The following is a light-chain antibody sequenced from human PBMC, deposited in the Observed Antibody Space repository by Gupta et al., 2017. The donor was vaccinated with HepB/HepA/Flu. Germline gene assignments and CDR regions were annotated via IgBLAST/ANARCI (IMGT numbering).Light chain of an antibody. Sequence: QSVLTQPPSVSGAPGPRVTISCTGSSSNIGAGYDVHWYQQLPGTAPKLLIYGNGNRPSGVPDRFSGSKSGTSASLAITGLQAEDEADYYCQSYDSSLSGSVVFGGGTKLTVL. V-gene: IGLV1-40*01. CDR1: SSNIGAGYD. CDR2: GNG. CDR3: QSYDSSLSGSVV. J-gene: IGLJ2*01.